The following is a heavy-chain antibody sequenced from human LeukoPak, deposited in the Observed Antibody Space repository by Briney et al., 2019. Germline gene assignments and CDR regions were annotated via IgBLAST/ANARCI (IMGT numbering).Heavy chain of an antibody. CDR3: AIEARSLDYYYGMDV. CDR1: GYSFTSYW. V-gene: IGHV5-10-1*01. Sequence: GESLRISCKGSGYSFTSYWISWVRQMPGKGLEWTGRIDPSDSYTNYSPSFQGHVTISADKSISTAYLQWSSLKASDTAMYYCAIEARSLDYYYGMDVWGKGTTVTVSP. J-gene: IGHJ6*04. CDR2: IDPSDSYT.